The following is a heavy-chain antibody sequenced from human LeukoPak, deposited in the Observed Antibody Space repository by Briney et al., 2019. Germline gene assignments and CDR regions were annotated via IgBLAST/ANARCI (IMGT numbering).Heavy chain of an antibody. D-gene: IGHD1-7*01. CDR1: GFTFSSFW. CDR3: ARNNWNYAFDI. J-gene: IGHJ3*02. CDR2: IKQDGSEK. Sequence: GGSLRLSCAASGFTFSSFWMSWVRQAPGKGPEWVASIKQDGSEKYYVDSVKGRFTISRDNAKNSLYLQMNSLRAEDTAVYYCARNNWNYAFDIWGQGTMVTVSS. V-gene: IGHV3-7*01.